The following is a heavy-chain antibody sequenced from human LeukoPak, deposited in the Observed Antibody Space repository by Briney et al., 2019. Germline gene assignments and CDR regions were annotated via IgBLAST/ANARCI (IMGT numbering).Heavy chain of an antibody. D-gene: IGHD3-10*01. J-gene: IGHJ4*02. Sequence: GGSLRLSCAASGFTFSNYAMSWVRQAPGKGLDWVSLISASGDNPYYADSVGGRFTISRDNSKNTLYLQMNSLRAEDTAVYYCAKTSGYYDYWGQGTLVTVSS. V-gene: IGHV3-23*01. CDR3: AKTSGYYDY. CDR2: ISASGDNP. CDR1: GFTFSNYA.